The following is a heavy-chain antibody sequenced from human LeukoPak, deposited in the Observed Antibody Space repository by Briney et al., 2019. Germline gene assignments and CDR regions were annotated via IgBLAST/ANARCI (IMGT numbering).Heavy chain of an antibody. CDR3: ARRSTLGYCSSTSCPGAFDI. CDR1: GGSISSYY. D-gene: IGHD2-2*01. J-gene: IGHJ3*02. CDR2: IYYSGST. Sequence: SETLSLTCTVSGGSISSYYWSWIRQPPGKGLEWIGYIYYSGSTNYNPSLKSRVTISVDTSKDQFSLKLSSVTVADTAVYYCARRSTLGYCSSTSCPGAFDIWGQGTMVTVSS. V-gene: IGHV4-59*08.